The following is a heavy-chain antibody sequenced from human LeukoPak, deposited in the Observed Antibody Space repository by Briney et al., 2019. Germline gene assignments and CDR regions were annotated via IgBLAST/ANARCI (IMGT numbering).Heavy chain of an antibody. D-gene: IGHD3-10*01. V-gene: IGHV3-73*01. Sequence: PGGSLRLSCGASGFPFSGSAMDWVRPASGKGLEGVGRIRSKGNSYTKAYAAAVKGRFTIRKDDSKNTADLQMNSLKTEDTAVYCCTTIDTMVREVPFDYGGQGTLVTVSS. CDR3: TTIDTMVREVPFDY. J-gene: IGHJ4*02. CDR2: IRSKGNSYTK. CDR1: GFPFSGSA.